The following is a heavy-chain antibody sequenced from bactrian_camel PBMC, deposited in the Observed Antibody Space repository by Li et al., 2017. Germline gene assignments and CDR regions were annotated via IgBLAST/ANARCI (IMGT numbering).Heavy chain of an antibody. CDR1: GYTSSDAW. Sequence: HVQLVESGGESVQAGGSLRLSCAASGYTSSDAWMGWFRQAPGKEREGVAAIDTGGGSTYFADSVKGRFTISKDSAKNTLFLQMNSLKPDDTAMYYCAADRDVNVPPSLVLDSRRYNYWGQGTQVTVS. CDR2: IDTGGGST. V-gene: IGHV3S1*01. J-gene: IGHJ4*01. CDR3: AADRDVNVPPSLVLDSRRYNY.